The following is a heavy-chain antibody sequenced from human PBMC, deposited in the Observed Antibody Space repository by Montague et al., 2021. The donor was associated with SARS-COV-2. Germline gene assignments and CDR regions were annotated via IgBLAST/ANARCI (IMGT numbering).Heavy chain of an antibody. CDR2: IHYNGTT. J-gene: IGHJ1*01. D-gene: IGHD1-26*01. V-gene: IGHV4-59*08. CDR3: ARHVSGSLTHFHH. CDR1: GGYINYYY. Sequence: SETLSLTCTVSGGYINYYYWTWIRQPPGKELEWIGYIHYNGTTNYNPSLKSRVTISKDMSRTHFFLRLSSVTAADTAVYYYARHVSGSLTHFHHWGQGSLVTVSS.